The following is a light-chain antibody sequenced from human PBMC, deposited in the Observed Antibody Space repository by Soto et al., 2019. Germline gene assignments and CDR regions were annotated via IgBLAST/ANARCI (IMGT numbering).Light chain of an antibody. V-gene: IGKV1-9*01. Sequence: DIQLTQSPSLLSPSIADRVTITCRARHDISTFSACQQQNRGKAPKLLIYEASTSQSRVPSRFSGRGAGTEFTLTSSGLLPEYVAAYRWQQRYTLPFTFGQGTRLEIK. CDR2: EAS. CDR1: HDISTF. CDR3: QQRYTLPFT. J-gene: IGKJ5*01.